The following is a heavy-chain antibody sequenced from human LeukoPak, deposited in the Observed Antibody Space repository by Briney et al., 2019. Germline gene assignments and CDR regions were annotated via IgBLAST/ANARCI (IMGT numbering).Heavy chain of an antibody. CDR3: ARESVGVTGTLYDY. Sequence: GGSLRLSCAASGFTFSSYGMHWVRQAPGKGLEWVAFIRYDGSNKYYADSVKGRFTISRDNSKNTLYLQMNSLRAEDTAVYYCARESVGVTGTLYDYWGQGTLVTVSS. CDR2: IRYDGSNK. D-gene: IGHD1-20*01. J-gene: IGHJ4*02. V-gene: IGHV3-30*02. CDR1: GFTFSSYG.